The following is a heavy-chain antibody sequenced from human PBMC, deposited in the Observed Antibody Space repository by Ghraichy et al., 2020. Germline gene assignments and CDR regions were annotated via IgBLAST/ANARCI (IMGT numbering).Heavy chain of an antibody. D-gene: IGHD6-13*01. CDR2: ISSSSSYI. Sequence: GGSLRLSCAASGFTFSSYSMNWVRQAPGKGLEWVSSISSSSSYIYYADSVKGRFTISRDNAKNSLYLQMNSLRAEDTAVYYCASQGVAAAGMMGYYYGMDVWGQGTTVTVSS. CDR3: ASQGVAAAGMMGYYYGMDV. CDR1: GFTFSSYS. J-gene: IGHJ6*02. V-gene: IGHV3-21*01.